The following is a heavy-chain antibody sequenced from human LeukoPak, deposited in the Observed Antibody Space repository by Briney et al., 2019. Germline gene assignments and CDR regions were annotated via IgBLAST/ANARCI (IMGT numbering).Heavy chain of an antibody. V-gene: IGHV3-49*03. J-gene: IGHJ5*02. D-gene: IGHD6-13*01. CDR3: TRDQGSSWTLNWFDP. CDR2: IRSKAYGGTT. CDR1: GFTVSSNY. Sequence: GGSLRLSCAASGFTVSSNYMSWFRQAPGKGLEWVGFIRSKAYGGTTEYAASVKGRFTISRDDSKSIAYLQMNSLKTEDTAVYYCTRDQGSSWTLNWFDPWGQGTLVTVSS.